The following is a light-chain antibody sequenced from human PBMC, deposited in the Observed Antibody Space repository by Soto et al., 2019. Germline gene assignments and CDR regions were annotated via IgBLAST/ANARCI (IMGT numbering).Light chain of an antibody. J-gene: IGKJ4*01. CDR2: GAS. Sequence: EIVMTQSPATLSLSPGERATLSCRASQSASRNLAWYQQKPGQAPSLLIYGASTRATGIPATFSGSGSGTDFTLTISRLQSEDFAVYYCQQYNKCPLTFGGGTKVEIK. CDR3: QQYNKCPLT. V-gene: IGKV3-15*01. CDR1: QSASRN.